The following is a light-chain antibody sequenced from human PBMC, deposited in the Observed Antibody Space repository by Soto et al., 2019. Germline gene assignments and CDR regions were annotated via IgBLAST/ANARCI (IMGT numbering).Light chain of an antibody. CDR1: QSVSSY. J-gene: IGKJ4*01. Sequence: EIVLTQSPATLSLSPGERATLSCRASQSVSSYLAWYQQKPGQAPKLLIYDASNRATGIPARISGSGSETDFALTISGLEPEDFAVYYCQQRSNWPLTLGGGTKVDIK. CDR2: DAS. V-gene: IGKV3-11*01. CDR3: QQRSNWPLT.